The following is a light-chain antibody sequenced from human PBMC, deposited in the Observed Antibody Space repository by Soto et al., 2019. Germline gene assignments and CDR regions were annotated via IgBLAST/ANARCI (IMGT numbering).Light chain of an antibody. CDR3: QQSYSFRT. CDR2: DAS. CDR1: QRISTY. V-gene: IGKV1-5*01. Sequence: DIQMTQSPSTLSASVGDRVTITCRASQRISTYLAWYQQKLGKAPKLLIYDASSLESGVPSRFSGSGSGTEFTLIISSLQPDDFATYYCQQSYSFRTFSQGTKVEIK. J-gene: IGKJ1*01.